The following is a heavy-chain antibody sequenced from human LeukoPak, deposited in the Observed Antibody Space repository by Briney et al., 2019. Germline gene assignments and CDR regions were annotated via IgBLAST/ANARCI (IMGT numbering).Heavy chain of an antibody. V-gene: IGHV4-61*02. CDR1: GGSISSGSYY. CDR3: ARDGYSSGWAFDP. Sequence: SETLSLTCTVSGGSISSGSYYWRWIRQPAGKGLEWIGRIYTSGSTKYNPSLKSRVTISIDTSKNQFSLKLSSMTATDTAVYYCARDGYSSGWAFDPWGQGTLVTVSS. CDR2: IYTSGST. D-gene: IGHD6-19*01. J-gene: IGHJ5*02.